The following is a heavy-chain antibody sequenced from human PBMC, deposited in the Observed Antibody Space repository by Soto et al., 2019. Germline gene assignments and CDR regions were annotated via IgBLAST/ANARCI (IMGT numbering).Heavy chain of an antibody. V-gene: IGHV3-23*01. CDR3: AKGPYYYGSGSSQSVDY. CDR1: GFTFSSYG. CDR2: ISGSGGST. Sequence: GGSLRLSCAASGFTFSSYGMHWVRQAPGKGLEWVSAISGSGGSTYYADSVKGRFTISRDNSKNTLYLQMNSLRAEDTAVYYCAKGPYYYGSGSSQSVDYWGQGTLVTVSS. D-gene: IGHD3-10*01. J-gene: IGHJ4*02.